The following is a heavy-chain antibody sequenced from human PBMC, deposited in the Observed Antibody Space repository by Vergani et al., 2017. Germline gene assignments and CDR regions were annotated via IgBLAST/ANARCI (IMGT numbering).Heavy chain of an antibody. D-gene: IGHD1-7*01. CDR2: IYTSGST. V-gene: IGHV4-61*02. CDR1: GGSISSDTYY. CDR3: AREEPWNYIPYYYYMDI. Sequence: QVQLQESGPGLVKPSQTLSLTCTVSGGSISSDTYYWSWIRQPAGKGLEWIGRIYTSGSTNYNPSLKSRVTMSVDTSKNQFSLKLSSVTAADTAVYYCAREEPWNYIPYYYYMDIWGKGTTVTVSS. J-gene: IGHJ6*03.